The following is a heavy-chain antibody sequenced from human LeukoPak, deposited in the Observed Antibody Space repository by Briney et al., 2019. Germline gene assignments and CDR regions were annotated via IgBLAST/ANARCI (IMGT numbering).Heavy chain of an antibody. J-gene: IGHJ3*02. V-gene: IGHV1-24*01. D-gene: IGHD2-2*01. CDR1: GYTLTELS. CDR3: ATAQPGYCSSTSCHGDAFDI. Sequence: ASVKVSCKVSGYTLTELSMHWVRQAPGKGLEWMGGFDPEDGETTYAQKFQGRVTMTEDTSTDTAYMELSSLRSEDTAVYYCATAQPGYCSSTSCHGDAFDIWGQGTMVTVSS. CDR2: FDPEDGET.